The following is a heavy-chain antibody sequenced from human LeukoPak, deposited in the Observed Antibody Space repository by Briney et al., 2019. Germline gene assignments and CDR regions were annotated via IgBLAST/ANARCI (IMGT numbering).Heavy chain of an antibody. Sequence: SETLSLTCTVSGDSISSSNCYWGWIRQPPGKGLEWIGSIYFSGGTYYNASLKSRVTISVDTSKNQFSLKLSSVTAADTAVYYCAGHVRKRGIAVAGTPGWFDPWGQGTLVTVSS. V-gene: IGHV4-39*01. D-gene: IGHD6-19*01. CDR3: AGHVRKRGIAVAGTPGWFDP. CDR2: IYFSGGT. J-gene: IGHJ5*02. CDR1: GDSISSSNCY.